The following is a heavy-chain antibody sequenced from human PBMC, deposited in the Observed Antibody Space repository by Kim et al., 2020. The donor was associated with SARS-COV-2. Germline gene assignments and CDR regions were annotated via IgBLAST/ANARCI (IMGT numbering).Heavy chain of an antibody. J-gene: IGHJ3*01. D-gene: IGHD3-9*01. CDR3: ARQRGEYFDAFDV. Sequence: RYSLSLQGRATISVDKSINTAYLDWSSLKASDTGIYYCARQRGEYFDAFDVWGQGTMVSVSS. V-gene: IGHV5-51*01.